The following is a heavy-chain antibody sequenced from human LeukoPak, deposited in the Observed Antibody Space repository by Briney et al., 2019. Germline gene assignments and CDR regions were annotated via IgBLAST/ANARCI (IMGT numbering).Heavy chain of an antibody. CDR1: GYTFTSYD. D-gene: IGHD3-3*01. CDR2: MNLNSGNT. CDR3: ARLHYDFWSGYHEGVYYGMDV. Sequence: GASVKVSCKASGYTFTSYDINWVRQATGQGLEWMGWMNLNSGNTGYAQKFQGRVTMTRNTSISTAYMELSSLRSEDTAVYYYARLHYDFWSGYHEGVYYGMDVWGQGTTVTVSS. J-gene: IGHJ6*02. V-gene: IGHV1-8*01.